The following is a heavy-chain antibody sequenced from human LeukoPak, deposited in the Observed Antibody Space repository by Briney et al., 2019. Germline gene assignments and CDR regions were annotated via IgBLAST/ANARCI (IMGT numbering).Heavy chain of an antibody. CDR1: GFTFGSYA. Sequence: GGSLRLSCAASGFTFGSYAMSWVRQAPGKGLEWVSAITESGGGTYNADSVKGRFTISRDNSKKTLFLQMNSLRAEDTAIYYCAKGSAAGRPYYFDYWGQGTLVTVFS. V-gene: IGHV3-23*01. D-gene: IGHD6-25*01. CDR2: ITESGGGT. J-gene: IGHJ4*02. CDR3: AKGSAAGRPYYFDY.